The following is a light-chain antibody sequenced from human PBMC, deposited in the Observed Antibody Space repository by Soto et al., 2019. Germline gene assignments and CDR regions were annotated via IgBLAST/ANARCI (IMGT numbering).Light chain of an antibody. CDR2: AAS. V-gene: IGKV1-39*01. CDR1: QSISSY. CDR3: QQSYSTPSIT. Sequence: DIQMTQSPSSLSASVGDRVTITCRASQSISSYLNWYQQKPGKAPKLLIYAASSLQSGVPSRFSGSGSGTEFTLTIISLQPEDFATYYCQQSYSTPSITFGQGTRLEIK. J-gene: IGKJ5*01.